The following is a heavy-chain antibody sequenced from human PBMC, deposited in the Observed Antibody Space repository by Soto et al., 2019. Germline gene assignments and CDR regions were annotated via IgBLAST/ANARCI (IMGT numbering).Heavy chain of an antibody. J-gene: IGHJ4*02. V-gene: IGHV5-51*01. CDR3: VRPDSTGYYSH. Sequence: GESLKISCKGSGYSFTNYWIGWVRQMPGKGLEWXGIXXPXXXXXRXXPSFQGQVTVSVDKSISTAYLQRGSLKASDTAMYYCVRPDSTGYYSHWGQGTPVTASS. D-gene: IGHD3-9*01. CDR2: XXPXXXXX. CDR1: GYSFTNYW.